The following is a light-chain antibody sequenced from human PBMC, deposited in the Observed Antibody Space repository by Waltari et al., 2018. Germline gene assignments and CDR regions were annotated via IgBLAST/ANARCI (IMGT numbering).Light chain of an antibody. CDR2: SAS. CDR3: QQLHTYPPWT. J-gene: IGKJ1*01. V-gene: IGKV1-9*01. Sequence: DVQLTQSPSFVSASVGDRVTITCRASQGIGIFLAWYQQKPGTAPKLLIFSASTLQTGVPSRLSGSGSWTDFTLTISNLQPEDFATYYCQQLHTYPPWTFGPGTRVEMK. CDR1: QGIGIF.